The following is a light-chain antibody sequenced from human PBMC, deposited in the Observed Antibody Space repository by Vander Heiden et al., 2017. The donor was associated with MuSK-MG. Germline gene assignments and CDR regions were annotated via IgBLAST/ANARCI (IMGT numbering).Light chain of an antibody. CDR3: QQSKSLPLT. CDR2: AAS. Sequence: DVQITQSPSSVSASVGDRVTVTCRASQGVSSWLAWYQQRPGQAPKLLISAASNLQTGIPARFSGRGSGTDFTLTISSLQPEDFATYFCQQSKSLPLTFGGGTKVEIK. CDR1: QGVSSW. J-gene: IGKJ4*01. V-gene: IGKV1D-12*01.